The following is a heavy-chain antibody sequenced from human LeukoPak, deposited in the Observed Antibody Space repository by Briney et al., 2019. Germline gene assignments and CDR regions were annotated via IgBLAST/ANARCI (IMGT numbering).Heavy chain of an antibody. CDR2: TQYDGSNK. CDR1: GFTFSSYG. J-gene: IGHJ6*03. V-gene: IGHV3-30*02. Sequence: GGSLRLSCAASGFTFSSYGMHWVRQAPGKGLEWVAFTQYDGSNKYYADSVKGRFTISRDNSKNTLYLQMNSLRAEDTAVYYCAGPPAGYYYYMDVWGKGTTVTVSS. CDR3: AGPPAGYYYYMDV.